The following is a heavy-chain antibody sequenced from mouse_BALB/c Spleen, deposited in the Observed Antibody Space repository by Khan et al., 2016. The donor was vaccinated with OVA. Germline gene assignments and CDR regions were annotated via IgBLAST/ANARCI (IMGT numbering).Heavy chain of an antibody. Sequence: EVQLQESGPGLVKPSQSLSLTCTVTVYSITSDYAWNWIRQFPGNKLEWMGYISSSGSTNYNPALKSRISITRDPSKNQFFLQLNSVTTEDTATYYCARDGSRYNYAMDYWGQGTSVTVSS. CDR1: VYSITSDYA. CDR3: ARDGSRYNYAMDY. CDR2: ISSSGST. V-gene: IGHV3-2*02. D-gene: IGHD2-3*01. J-gene: IGHJ4*01.